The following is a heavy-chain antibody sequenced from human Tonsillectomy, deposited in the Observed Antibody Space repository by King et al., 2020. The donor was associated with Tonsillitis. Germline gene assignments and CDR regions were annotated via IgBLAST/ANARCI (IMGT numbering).Heavy chain of an antibody. CDR3: ARDSLSADFGDYVYYFDY. V-gene: IGHV3-30*16. D-gene: IGHD4-17*01. J-gene: IGHJ4*02. CDR1: GFTFSRYS. CDR2: ISYDGSKE. Sequence: VQLVESGGGVVQPGGSLSLPCAASGFTFSRYSVHWVRQAPGKGREGGGGISYDGSKEHYADPVKGRFPIPRDKSKNTLYLQMNSLRPEDTAVFFCARDSLSADFGDYVYYFDYWGQGTLVTVSS.